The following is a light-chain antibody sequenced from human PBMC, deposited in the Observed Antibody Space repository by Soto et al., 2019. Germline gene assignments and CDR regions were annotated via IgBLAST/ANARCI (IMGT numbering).Light chain of an antibody. CDR1: YDISSS. Sequence: DIQLTQSPSFLSASVEDRVTISCRASYDISSSLAWYQQEPGKPPKLLIYDSSTLQTGVTSRFTGSGSGRKFTLTISGLQFGDFATYFCQQLSHYPYTFGQGNKLEI. J-gene: IGKJ2*01. CDR2: DSS. V-gene: IGKV1-9*01. CDR3: QQLSHYPYT.